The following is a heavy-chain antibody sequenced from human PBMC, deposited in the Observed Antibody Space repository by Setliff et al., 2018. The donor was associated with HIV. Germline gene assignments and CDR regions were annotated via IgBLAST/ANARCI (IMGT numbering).Heavy chain of an antibody. CDR3: ARGVRVTVVQRASSLDF. J-gene: IGHJ4*02. CDR2: FNPIFTSP. Sequence: SVKVSCKSSGGIFTTSSINWMRQVPGQGLEWMGGFNPIFTSPDYAQKFQDRITMTADESTSTAYMELRSLTPEDTAVYFCARGVRVTVVQRASSLDFWGQGTLVTVSS. V-gene: IGHV1-69*13. CDR1: GGIFTTSS. D-gene: IGHD2-21*02.